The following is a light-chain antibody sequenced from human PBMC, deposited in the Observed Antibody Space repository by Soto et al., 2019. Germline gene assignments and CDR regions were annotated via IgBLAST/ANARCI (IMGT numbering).Light chain of an antibody. V-gene: IGKV1-39*01. CDR3: QQSYSTLVT. J-gene: IGKJ4*01. Sequence: DIQMTQSPSSLSASVGDRVTITCRASQSISSYLNWYQQKPGKAPKLLIYAASSLQSGVPSRFSGSGSGTDFTLTISSLQPEDVATYYSQQSYSTLVTFGGGTKVEIK. CDR1: QSISSY. CDR2: AAS.